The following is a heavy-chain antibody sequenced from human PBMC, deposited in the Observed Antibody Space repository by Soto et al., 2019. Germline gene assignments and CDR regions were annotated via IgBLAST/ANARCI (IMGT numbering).Heavy chain of an antibody. D-gene: IGHD1-1*01. CDR2: INSDGSST. V-gene: IGHV3-74*01. Sequence: EVQLVESGGGLVQPGGSLRLSCAASGFTFSSYWMHWVRQAPGKGLVWVSHINSDGSSTSYADSVKGRFTISRDNAKNTLDLHMNSLRAEDTAVYYCAPLWNGGAWGQGTLVTVSS. CDR3: APLWNGGA. CDR1: GFTFSSYW. J-gene: IGHJ5*02.